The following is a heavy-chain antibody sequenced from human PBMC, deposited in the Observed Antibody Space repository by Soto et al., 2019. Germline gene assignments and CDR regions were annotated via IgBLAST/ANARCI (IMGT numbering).Heavy chain of an antibody. CDR3: AREPIAAAGTVYYYGMDV. Sequence: ASVKVSCKASGYTFTGYYMHWVRQAPGQGLEWMGWINPNSGGTNYAQKFQGWVTMTRDTSISTAYMELSRLRSDDTAVYYCAREPIAAAGTVYYYGMDVWGQGTTVTVS. CDR2: INPNSGGT. J-gene: IGHJ6*02. D-gene: IGHD6-13*01. V-gene: IGHV1-2*04. CDR1: GYTFTGYY.